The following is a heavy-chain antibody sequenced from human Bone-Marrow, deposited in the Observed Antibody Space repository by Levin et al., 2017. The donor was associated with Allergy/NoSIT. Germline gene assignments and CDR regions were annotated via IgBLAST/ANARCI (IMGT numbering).Heavy chain of an antibody. D-gene: IGHD3-22*01. Sequence: NSSETLSLTCSVSGDSISNFYWTWIRQTPGKGLEWIGYIFFSGSTKYNPSLKSRVTISMDTSKNQLSLDLNSVTAADTAIYYCAKYSSGDAFDVWGQGTMVIVSS. V-gene: IGHV4-4*08. J-gene: IGHJ3*01. CDR1: GDSISNFY. CDR3: AKYSSGDAFDV. CDR2: IFFSGST.